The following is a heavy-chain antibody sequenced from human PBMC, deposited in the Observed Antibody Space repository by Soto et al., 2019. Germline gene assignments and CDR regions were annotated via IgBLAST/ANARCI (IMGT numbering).Heavy chain of an antibody. CDR2: ISSGGDNT. Sequence: EVQLLESGGGLRQPGGSLRLSCVASGYYFNKYAVSWVRQAPGKGLEWVSAISSGGDNTHYADSVKGRFTITRDNSKNMLYLEMNSLTVEDTAVYYCVRRAQYFDGTGFHAFDIWGQGTRVTVSS. CDR3: VRRAQYFDGTGFHAFDI. V-gene: IGHV3-23*01. CDR1: GYYFNKYA. J-gene: IGHJ3*02. D-gene: IGHD3-22*01.